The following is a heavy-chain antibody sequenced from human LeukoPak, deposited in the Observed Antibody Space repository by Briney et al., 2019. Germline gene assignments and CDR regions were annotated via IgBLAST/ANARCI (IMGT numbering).Heavy chain of an antibody. CDR2: IYYSGST. J-gene: IGHJ5*02. CDR3: ARGAGYYSEPNWFDP. CDR1: GGSISSGSYY. D-gene: IGHD3-22*01. V-gene: IGHV4-39*07. Sequence: SETLSLTCTVSGGSISSGSYYWTWIRQPPGKGLEWIGSIYYSGSTYYNPSLKSRVTISVDTSKNQFSLKLSSVTAADTAVYYCARGAGYYSEPNWFDPWGQGTLVTVSS.